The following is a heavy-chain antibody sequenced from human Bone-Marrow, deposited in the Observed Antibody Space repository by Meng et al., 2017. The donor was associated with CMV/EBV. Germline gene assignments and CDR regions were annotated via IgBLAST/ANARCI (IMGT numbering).Heavy chain of an antibody. J-gene: IGHJ5*02. Sequence: GESLKISCAASGFTFSSYAMHWVRQAPGKGLEWVAVISYDGSNKYYADSVKGRFTISRDNSKNTLYLQMNSLRAEDTALYYCAKDISPLFGVGDNWFDPWGQGTLVTVSS. D-gene: IGHD3-3*01. V-gene: IGHV3-30*04. CDR3: AKDISPLFGVGDNWFDP. CDR2: ISYDGSNK. CDR1: GFTFSSYA.